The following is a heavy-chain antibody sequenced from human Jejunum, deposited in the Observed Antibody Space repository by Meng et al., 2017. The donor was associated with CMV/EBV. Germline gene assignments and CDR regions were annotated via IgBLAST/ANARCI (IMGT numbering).Heavy chain of an antibody. D-gene: IGHD1-1*01. CDR3: ARDRVHFSDDYYYYGMDV. CDR2: IYYGGST. J-gene: IGHJ6*02. V-gene: IGHV4-39*07. CDR1: RPTYY. Sequence: RPTYYWGSVRQPPGGGLEWIASIYYGGSTYYSPSLKSRVTISVDTSKNQFSLSLSSVTAADTAVYYCARDRVHFSDDYYYYGMDVWGLGTTVTVSS.